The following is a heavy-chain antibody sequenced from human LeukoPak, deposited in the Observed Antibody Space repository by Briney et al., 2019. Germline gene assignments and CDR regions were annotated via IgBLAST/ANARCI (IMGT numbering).Heavy chain of an antibody. Sequence: ASVKVSCKASGYTFTGYYMHWVRQAPGQGLEWVGWINPNSGGTNYAQKFQGRVTMTRDTSISTAYMELSRLRSDDTAVYYCARGGYYDFWSGYLNYYYYYMDVWGKGTTVTVSS. V-gene: IGHV1-2*02. D-gene: IGHD3-3*01. J-gene: IGHJ6*03. CDR2: INPNSGGT. CDR3: ARGGYYDFWSGYLNYYYYYMDV. CDR1: GYTFTGYY.